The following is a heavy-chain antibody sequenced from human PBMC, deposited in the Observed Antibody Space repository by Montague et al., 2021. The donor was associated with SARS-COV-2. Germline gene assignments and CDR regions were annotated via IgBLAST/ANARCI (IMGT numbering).Heavy chain of an antibody. CDR2: IHYRGST. D-gene: IGHD4-23*01. J-gene: IGHJ6*02. CDR1: DDSINNKTYF. V-gene: IGHV4-39*01. CDR3: ARTTVVTPYYYYAMDV. Sequence: SETLSLTCTVSDDSINNKTYFWDWIRQPPGKGLEWIGSIHYRGSTHYNPSLKSRLTISVDTSRNQFSLKLSSVTAADTAVYFCARTTVVTPYYYYAMDVWGQGTTVIVSS.